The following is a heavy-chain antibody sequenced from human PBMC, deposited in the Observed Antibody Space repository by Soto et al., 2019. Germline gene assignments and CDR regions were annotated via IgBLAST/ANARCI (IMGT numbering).Heavy chain of an antibody. CDR2: INAGNGNT. V-gene: IGHV1-3*01. J-gene: IGHJ4*02. CDR3: ARDCLSCDYGYSDY. CDR1: GYTFTSYA. Sequence: ASVKVSCKASGYTFTSYAMHWVRQAPGQRLEWMGWINAGNGNTKYSQKFQGRVTITRDTSASTAYMELSSLRSEDTAVYYCARDCLSCDYGYSDYWGQGALVTVSS. D-gene: IGHD4-17*01.